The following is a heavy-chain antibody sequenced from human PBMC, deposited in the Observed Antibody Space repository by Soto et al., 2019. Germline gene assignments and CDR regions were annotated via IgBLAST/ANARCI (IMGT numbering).Heavy chain of an antibody. J-gene: IGHJ6*02. Sequence: GGSLRLSCAASGFTFSSYAMHWVRQAPGKGLEWVAVISYDGSNKYYADSVKGRFTISRDNSKNTLYLQMNSLRAEDTAVYYCAREKVGRGYSYDPIFGGMDVWGQGTTVTVSS. CDR3: AREKVGRGYSYDPIFGGMDV. D-gene: IGHD5-18*01. CDR2: ISYDGSNK. V-gene: IGHV3-30-3*01. CDR1: GFTFSSYA.